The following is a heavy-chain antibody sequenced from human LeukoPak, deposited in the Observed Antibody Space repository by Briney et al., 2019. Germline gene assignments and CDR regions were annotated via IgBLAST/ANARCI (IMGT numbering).Heavy chain of an antibody. D-gene: IGHD2-21*01. J-gene: IGHJ6*03. CDR3: ARPSGAYCGGDCTNYYYYYMDV. CDR1: GGSISSYY. Sequence: SETLSLTCTVSGGSISSYYWGWIRQPPGKGLEWIGSIYYSGSTYYNPSLKSRVTISVDTSKNQFSLKLSSVTAADTAVYYCARPSGAYCGGDCTNYYYYYMDVWGKGTTVTVSS. CDR2: IYYSGST. V-gene: IGHV4-39*01.